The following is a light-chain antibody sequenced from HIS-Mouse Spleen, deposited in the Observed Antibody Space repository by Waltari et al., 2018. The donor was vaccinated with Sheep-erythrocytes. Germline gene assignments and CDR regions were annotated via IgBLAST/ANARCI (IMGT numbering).Light chain of an antibody. CDR2: DVS. Sequence: QSALTQPRSVSGSPGQSVTIPCPGTSSDAGGYNYVSWYQQHPGKAPKLMIYDVSKRPSGVPDRLSDAKSGNTASLTISGLQAEDEADYYCCSYAGSYNHVFATGTKVTVL. J-gene: IGLJ1*01. CDR3: CSYAGSYNHV. CDR1: SSDAGGYNY. V-gene: IGLV2-11*01.